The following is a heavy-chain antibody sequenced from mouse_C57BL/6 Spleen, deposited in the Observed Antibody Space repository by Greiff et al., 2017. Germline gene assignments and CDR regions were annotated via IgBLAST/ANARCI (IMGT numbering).Heavy chain of an antibody. CDR2: IDPSDSET. Sequence: VQLQQPGAELVRPGSSVKLSCKASGYTFTSYWMHWVKQRPIQGLEWIGNIDPSDSETHYNQKFKDKATLTVDKSSSTAYMQLSSLTSEDSAVYYCARWNYGSSPYFDYWGQGTTLTVSS. J-gene: IGHJ2*01. D-gene: IGHD1-1*01. CDR3: ARWNYGSSPYFDY. CDR1: GYTFTSYW. V-gene: IGHV1-52*01.